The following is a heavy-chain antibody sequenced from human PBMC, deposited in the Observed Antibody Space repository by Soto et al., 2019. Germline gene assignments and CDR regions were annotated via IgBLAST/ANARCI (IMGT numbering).Heavy chain of an antibody. CDR1: GGSVSSGSYF. CDR3: AREKTGDLTFFDS. Sequence: SETLSLTCTVSGGSVSSGSYFWSWIRQPPGKGLEWLGYIYYTGNTNYNPSLKRRLTISVDSSKNQFSLKLSSVTAADTAVYYCAREKTGDLTFFDSWGQGTLVTVSS. J-gene: IGHJ4*02. CDR2: IYYTGNT. D-gene: IGHD3-16*01. V-gene: IGHV4-61*01.